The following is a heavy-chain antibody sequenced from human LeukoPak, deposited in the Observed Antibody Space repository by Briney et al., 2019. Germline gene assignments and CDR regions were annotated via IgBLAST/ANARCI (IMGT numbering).Heavy chain of an antibody. CDR3: ARGKVEGDSSGRRAFDM. J-gene: IGHJ3*02. V-gene: IGHV3-53*01. CDR2: IYSGGST. D-gene: IGHD3-22*01. Sequence: GGSLRLSCAASGFTGSSNYMSWVRQAPGKGLEWVSVIYSGGSTYYADSVTGRFTISRDISKNTLYLQMNSLRAEDTAVYYCARGKVEGDSSGRRAFDMWGQGTMVTVSS. CDR1: GFTGSSNY.